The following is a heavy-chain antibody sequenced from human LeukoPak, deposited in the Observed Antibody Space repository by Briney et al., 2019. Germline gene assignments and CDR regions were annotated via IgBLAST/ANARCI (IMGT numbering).Heavy chain of an antibody. CDR3: ARHLATSGSYPLDY. D-gene: IGHD2-15*01. CDR2: ISGSGGST. CDR1: GFTFSSYA. J-gene: IGHJ4*02. V-gene: IGHV3-23*01. Sequence: GGSLRLSCAASGFTFSSYAMSWVRQAPGKGLEWVSAISGSGGSTYYADSVKGRFTISRDSSKNTLSLQMSSLRAEDTAVYYCARHLATSGSYPLDYWGQGTLVTVSS.